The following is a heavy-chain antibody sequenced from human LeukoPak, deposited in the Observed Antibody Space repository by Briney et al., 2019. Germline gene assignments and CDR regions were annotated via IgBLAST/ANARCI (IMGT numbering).Heavy chain of an antibody. Sequence: SETLSLTCTVSGGSISSYYWSWLRQPPGKGLEGIGYIYYSGSTNYNPSLKSRVTISVDTSKNQFSLKLSSVTAADTAVYYCARDGGIVGATPYFDYWGQGTLVTVSS. CDR3: ARDGGIVGATPYFDY. D-gene: IGHD1-26*01. CDR1: GGSISSYY. CDR2: IYYSGST. V-gene: IGHV4-59*01. J-gene: IGHJ4*02.